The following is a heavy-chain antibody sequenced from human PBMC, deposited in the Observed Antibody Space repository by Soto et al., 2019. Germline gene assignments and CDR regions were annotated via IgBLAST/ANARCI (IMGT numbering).Heavy chain of an antibody. CDR1: GYPFTGCP. Sequence: ASVKVSCKASGYPFTGCPLHSVRQAPGQGLEWMGWIDPNSGGTNYVQKFQGRVTMTRDTSTDTAYMELSRLRSDDTALYYCARDPEGATAFDYWGQGTLVTVSS. D-gene: IGHD1-26*01. V-gene: IGHV1-2*02. CDR2: IDPNSGGT. CDR3: ARDPEGATAFDY. J-gene: IGHJ4*02.